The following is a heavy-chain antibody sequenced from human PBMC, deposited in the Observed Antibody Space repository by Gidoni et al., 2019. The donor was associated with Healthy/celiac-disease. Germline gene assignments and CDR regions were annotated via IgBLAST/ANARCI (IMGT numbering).Heavy chain of an antibody. Sequence: QVQLVQSGAEVKKPGSSVKVSCKASGGTFSSYAISWVRQAPGQGLEWMGGIIPIFGTANYAQKFQGRVTITADESTSTAYMELSSLRSEDTAVYYCARPYCSGGSCHSAGRYDYGMDVWGQGTTVTVSS. CDR3: ARPYCSGGSCHSAGRYDYGMDV. J-gene: IGHJ6*02. CDR1: GGTFSSYA. V-gene: IGHV1-69*01. D-gene: IGHD2-15*01. CDR2: IIPIFGTA.